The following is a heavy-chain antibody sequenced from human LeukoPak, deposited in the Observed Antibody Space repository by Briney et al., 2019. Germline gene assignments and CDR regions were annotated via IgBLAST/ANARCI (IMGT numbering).Heavy chain of an antibody. D-gene: IGHD6-13*01. Sequence: GGSLRLSCIASGFTFSNYGMSWVRQAPGKGLEWVSIISGSGDRTLHADSVKGRFTVSRDNSKNTVYLQMNSLRAEDTAVYYCAKQSAGSAAWYSLHYDFWGQGTLVTVSS. J-gene: IGHJ4*02. CDR3: AKQSAGSAAWYSLHYDF. CDR1: GFTFSNYG. CDR2: ISGSGDRT. V-gene: IGHV3-23*01.